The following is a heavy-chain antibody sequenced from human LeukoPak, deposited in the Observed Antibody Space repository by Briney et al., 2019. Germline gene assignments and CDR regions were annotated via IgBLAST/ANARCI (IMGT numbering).Heavy chain of an antibody. CDR2: INPNSGGT. D-gene: IGHD6-19*01. V-gene: IGHV1-2*02. J-gene: IGHJ6*03. CDR3: ARGRDSGWYSSRYYYYMDV. Sequence: ASVKVSCKASGYTFTGYYMHWVRQAPGQGLEWMGWINPNSGGTNYAQKFQGRVTITRNTSISTAYMELSSLRSEDTAVYYCARGRDSGWYSSRYYYYMDVWGKGTTVTVSS. CDR1: GYTFTGYY.